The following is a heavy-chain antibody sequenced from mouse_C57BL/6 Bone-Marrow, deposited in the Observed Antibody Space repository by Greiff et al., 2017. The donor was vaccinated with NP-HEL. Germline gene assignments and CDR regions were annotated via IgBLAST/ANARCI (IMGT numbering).Heavy chain of an antibody. CDR2: IRNKANNHAT. CDR1: GFTFSDAW. CDR3: TIVDGYYSYWYFDV. V-gene: IGHV6-6*01. D-gene: IGHD2-3*01. J-gene: IGHJ1*03. Sequence: EVQRVESGGGLVQPGGSMKLSCAASGFTFSDAWMDWVRQSPEKGLEWVAEIRNKANNHATYYAESVKGRFTISRDDSKSSVYLQMNSLRAEDTGIYYCTIVDGYYSYWYFDVWGTGTTVTVSS.